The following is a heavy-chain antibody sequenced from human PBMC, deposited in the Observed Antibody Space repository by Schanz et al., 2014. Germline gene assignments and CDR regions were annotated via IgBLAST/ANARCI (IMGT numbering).Heavy chain of an antibody. V-gene: IGHV3-23*01. J-gene: IGHJ6*02. CDR1: GFTFSIYG. CDR2: LTEGGGGT. Sequence: EVQLLESGGGLVQPGGSLRLSCAASGFTFSIYGMSWVRQAPGKGLEWVSGLTEGGGGTYYTDAVKGRFTISRDNGETSVYLQINSLRVEDTAVYYCARFLARYQYYGVDVWGQGTTVIVSS. CDR3: ARFLARYQYYGVDV. D-gene: IGHD3-3*01.